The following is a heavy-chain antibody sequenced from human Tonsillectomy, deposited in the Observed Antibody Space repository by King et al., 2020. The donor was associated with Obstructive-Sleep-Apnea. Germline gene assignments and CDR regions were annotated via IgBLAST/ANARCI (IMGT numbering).Heavy chain of an antibody. CDR1: GGSISNYY. V-gene: IGHV4-59*08. CDR3: ARSPYYDTLTGYYNRAFDI. Sequence: VQLQESGPGLVKPSETLSLTCSVSGGSISNYYWSWIRQPPGKGLEWIGYIYDSGSTNYNPSLKSRVTISVDTSKNQFSLKLSSVTAADTAVYYCARSPYYDTLTGYYNRAFDIWGQGTMVTVSS. D-gene: IGHD3-9*01. J-gene: IGHJ3*02. CDR2: IYDSGST.